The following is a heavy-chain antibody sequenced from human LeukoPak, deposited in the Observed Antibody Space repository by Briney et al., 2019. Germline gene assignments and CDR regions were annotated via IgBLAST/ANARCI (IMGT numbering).Heavy chain of an antibody. J-gene: IGHJ3*02. V-gene: IGHV1-8*01. CDR3: ARGANFAFDI. CDR1: GYIFTSYD. Sequence: ASVKVSCKASGYIFTSYDINWVRQATGQGLEWMGWMNPNSGNTGYTQKFRGRVTMTRNTSISTAYMELSSLRSEDTAVYYCARGANFAFDIWGQGTMVTVSS. CDR2: MNPNSGNT.